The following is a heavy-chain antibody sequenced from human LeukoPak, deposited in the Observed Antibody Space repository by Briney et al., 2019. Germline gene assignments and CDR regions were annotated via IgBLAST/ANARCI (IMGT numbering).Heavy chain of an antibody. Sequence: GGSLRLSCAASGFTVSSNYMSWVRQAPGKGLEWVSVIYSGGNTYYADSVKGRFTISRDNSRNTLYLQMNSLRAEDTAVYYCASQTPRRLPIAVADYFDYWGQGTLVTVSS. CDR2: IYSGGNT. D-gene: IGHD6-19*01. J-gene: IGHJ4*02. CDR1: GFTVSSNY. V-gene: IGHV3-53*01. CDR3: ASQTPRRLPIAVADYFDY.